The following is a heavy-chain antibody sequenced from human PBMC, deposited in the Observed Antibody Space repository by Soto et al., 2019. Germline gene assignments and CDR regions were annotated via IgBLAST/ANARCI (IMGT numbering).Heavy chain of an antibody. V-gene: IGHV4-30-2*01. Sequence: SETLSLTCAVSGGSISSGGYSWSWIRQPPGKGLEWIGYIYDSGNTYYNPSLKSRVSISLDRSKNQFSLKLSSVTAADTAVYFCARLDGDYDGNGYYRRGMDVWGRGTTVTVSS. CDR1: GGSISSGGYS. CDR3: ARLDGDYDGNGYYRRGMDV. D-gene: IGHD3-22*01. J-gene: IGHJ6*02. CDR2: IYDSGNT.